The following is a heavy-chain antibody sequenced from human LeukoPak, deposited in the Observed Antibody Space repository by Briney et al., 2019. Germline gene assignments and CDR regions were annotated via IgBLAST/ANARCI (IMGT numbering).Heavy chain of an antibody. D-gene: IGHD6-19*01. V-gene: IGHV3-23*01. CDR1: GFTFSSYA. J-gene: IGHJ4*02. CDR2: ISGSGGST. CDR3: AKAGEAVAGPFDY. Sequence: GGSLRLPCVASGFTFSSYAMSWVRQAPGKGLEWVSTISGSGGSTYYADSVKGRFTISRDNSKNTLYLQMNSLRVEDTAVYYCAKAGEAVAGPFDYWGQGTLVTVSS.